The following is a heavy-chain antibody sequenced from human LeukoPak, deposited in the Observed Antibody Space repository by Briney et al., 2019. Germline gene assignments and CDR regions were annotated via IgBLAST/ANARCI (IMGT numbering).Heavy chain of an antibody. J-gene: IGHJ4*02. CDR1: GGSISSSSYY. CDR2: IYYSGST. D-gene: IGHD4-17*01. V-gene: IGHV4-39*07. CDR3: ARVDGDYGSLVDY. Sequence: SETLSLTCTVSGGSISSSSYYWGWIRQPPGTGLEWIGSIYYSGSTYYNPSLKSRVTISVDTSKNQFSLKLSSVTAADTAVYYCARVDGDYGSLVDYWGQGTLVTVSS.